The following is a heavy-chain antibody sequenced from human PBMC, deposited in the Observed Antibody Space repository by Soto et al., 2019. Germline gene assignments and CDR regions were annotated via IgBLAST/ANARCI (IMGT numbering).Heavy chain of an antibody. CDR2: ISGSGGST. CDR1: GFTFSSYA. Sequence: GGSLRLSCAASGFTFSSYAMSWVRQAPGKGLEGGSAISGSGGSTYYADSVKGRFTISRDNSKNTLYLQMNSLRAEDAAVYYCARDSRGGSGWRLNDYWGQGTLVTVSS. J-gene: IGHJ4*02. V-gene: IGHV3-23*01. CDR3: ARDSRGGSGWRLNDY. D-gene: IGHD6-19*01.